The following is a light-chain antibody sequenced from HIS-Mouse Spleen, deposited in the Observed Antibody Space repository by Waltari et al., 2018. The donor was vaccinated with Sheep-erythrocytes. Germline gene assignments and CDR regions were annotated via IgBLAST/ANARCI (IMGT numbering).Light chain of an antibody. CDR2: DVS. CDR1: SSDVGGYNY. J-gene: IGLJ1*01. CDR3: CSYAGSYNHV. Sequence: QSALTQPRPVSGSPGQSVTIPCTGTSSDVGGYNYVPWSQQNPGKAPNLMIYDVSKRPSGVPDRFSGSKSGNTASLTISGLQAEDEADYYCCSYAGSYNHVFATGTKVTVL. V-gene: IGLV2-11*01.